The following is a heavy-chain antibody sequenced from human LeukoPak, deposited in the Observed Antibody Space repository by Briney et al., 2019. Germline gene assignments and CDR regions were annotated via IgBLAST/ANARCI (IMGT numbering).Heavy chain of an antibody. V-gene: IGHV3-7*01. J-gene: IGHJ4*02. CDR3: ARSYDSSGNYGDY. CDR1: GFSFSSYW. D-gene: IGHD3-22*01. CDR2: IKQDGSEK. Sequence: GGSLRLSCAASGFSFSSYWMTWVRQAPGKGLEWVANIKQDGSEKYYVDSVKGRFTISRDNSKNTLYLQMNSLRAEDTAVYYCARSYDSSGNYGDYSGQGTLVTVSS.